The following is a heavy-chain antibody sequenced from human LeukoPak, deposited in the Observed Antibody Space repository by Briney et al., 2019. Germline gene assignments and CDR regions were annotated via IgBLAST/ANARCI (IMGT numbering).Heavy chain of an antibody. CDR1: GFTFSSYG. Sequence: GGSLRLSCAASGFTFSSYGMHWVRQAPGKGPVWVSVIYSGSSTFYADSVKGRFTISRDNSKNTLYLQLNNLRAEDTAVYYCAKDRLTFFYYDTSGYQGDFDNWGQGTLVTVSS. CDR3: AKDRLTFFYYDTSGYQGDFDN. D-gene: IGHD3-22*01. J-gene: IGHJ4*02. CDR2: IYSGSST. V-gene: IGHV3-NL1*01.